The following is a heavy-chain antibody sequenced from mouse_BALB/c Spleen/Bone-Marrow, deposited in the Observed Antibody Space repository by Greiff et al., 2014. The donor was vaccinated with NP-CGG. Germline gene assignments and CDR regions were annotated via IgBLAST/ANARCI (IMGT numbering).Heavy chain of an antibody. Sequence: VQLKESGGGLVKPGGSLKLSCAASGFTFSSYVMSWVRQSPEKRLEWVAEISSGGRCTYYPDTVTGRFTISRDNAKNTLYLEMSSLRSEDTAMYYCTRDQFITTATRAMDYWGQGTSVTVSS. D-gene: IGHD1-2*01. CDR3: TRDQFITTATRAMDY. CDR1: GFTFSSYV. J-gene: IGHJ4*01. V-gene: IGHV5-9-4*01. CDR2: ISSGGRCT.